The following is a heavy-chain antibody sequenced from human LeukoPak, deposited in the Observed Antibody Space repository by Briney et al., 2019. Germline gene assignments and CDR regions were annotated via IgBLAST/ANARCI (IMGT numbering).Heavy chain of an antibody. CDR2: IYYSGST. CDR3: ARHSLGDCSSTSCYPPKNYCYGMDV. CDR1: GGSISSYS. Sequence: SESLSLTCTVSGGSISSYSWSWVRQPPGKGLEWIGYIYYSGSTNYNPSSKSGVTISVKKSKKQFPLKLSTVTAADTAVYYCARHSLGDCSSTSCYPPKNYCYGMDVWGQGTTVTVSS. D-gene: IGHD2-2*01. V-gene: IGHV4-59*08. J-gene: IGHJ6*02.